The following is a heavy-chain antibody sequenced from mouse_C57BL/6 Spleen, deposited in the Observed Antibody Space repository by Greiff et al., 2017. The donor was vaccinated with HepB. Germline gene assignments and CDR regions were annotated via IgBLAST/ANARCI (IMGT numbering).Heavy chain of an antibody. V-gene: IGHV1-80*01. CDR1: GYAFSSYW. D-gene: IGHD2-1*01. CDR2: IYPGDGDT. Sequence: VQLVESGAELVKPGASVKISCKASGYAFSSYWMNWVKQRPGKGLEWIGQIYPGDGDTNYNGKFKGKATLTADKSSSTAYMQLSSLTSEDSAVYFCAREGLYYGFAYWGQGTLVTVSA. J-gene: IGHJ3*01. CDR3: AREGLYYGFAY.